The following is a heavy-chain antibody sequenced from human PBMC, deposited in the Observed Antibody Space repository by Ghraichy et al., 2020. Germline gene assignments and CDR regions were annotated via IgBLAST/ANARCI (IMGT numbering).Heavy chain of an antibody. Sequence: SGPTLVKPTQTLTLTCTLSGSSLTASGVGVAWMRQPPGKALEWLALIPWDDDRRYNPSLKSRLAITRDTSKNQVVLTMTNMDPVDTATYYCVHRHYNNFVMWGQGTMVTVSS. CDR1: GSSLTASGVG. D-gene: IGHD3-22*01. CDR3: VHRHYNNFVM. V-gene: IGHV2-5*02. J-gene: IGHJ3*02. CDR2: IPWDDDR.